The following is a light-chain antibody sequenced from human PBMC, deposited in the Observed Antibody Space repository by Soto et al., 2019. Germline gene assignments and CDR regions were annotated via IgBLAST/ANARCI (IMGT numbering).Light chain of an antibody. CDR3: QQYNKWPYT. CDR1: QSVSSN. V-gene: IGKV3-15*01. Sequence: EIVMTQAPATLSVSPGERATLSCRASQSVSSNLAWYQQKPGQAPRLLIYGASTRATGIPARFSGSGSGTELTLTISSLQSEDFAVYYCQQYNKWPYTFGQGTNVDI. J-gene: IGKJ2*01. CDR2: GAS.